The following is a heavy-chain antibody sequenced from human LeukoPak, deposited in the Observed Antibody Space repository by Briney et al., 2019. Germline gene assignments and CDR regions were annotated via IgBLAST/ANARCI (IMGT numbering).Heavy chain of an antibody. Sequence: GGSLRLSCAASGFTFSSYAMSWVRQAPGKGLEWVAAVSGSGTTYYAASVKGRFTISRDNSKNTLDLQMNSLRAEDTAVYYCAKGARDSPDWGQGTLVTVSS. CDR3: AKGARDSPD. D-gene: IGHD3-22*01. V-gene: IGHV3-23*01. CDR2: VSGSGTT. J-gene: IGHJ4*02. CDR1: GFTFSSYA.